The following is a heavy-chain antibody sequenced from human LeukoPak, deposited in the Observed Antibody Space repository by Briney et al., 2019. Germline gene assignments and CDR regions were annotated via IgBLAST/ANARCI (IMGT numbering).Heavy chain of an antibody. CDR1: GFTFSNYY. CDR3: ARDPVGGSYYLPDYFDY. V-gene: IGHV3-11*01. J-gene: IGHJ4*02. D-gene: IGHD1-26*01. CDR2: ISSGGSSI. Sequence: PGGSLRLSCAASGFTFSNYYMSWIRQAPGKGLEWVSYISSGGSSIYYADSVKGRFTISRDNAKNLLYLQMNSLRAEDTAVYYCARDPVGGSYYLPDYFDYWGQGTLVTVSS.